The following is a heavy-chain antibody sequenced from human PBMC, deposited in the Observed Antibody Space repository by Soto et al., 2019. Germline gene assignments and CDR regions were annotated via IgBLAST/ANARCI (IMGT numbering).Heavy chain of an antibody. D-gene: IGHD3-3*01. J-gene: IGHJ5*02. CDR2: IIPIFGTA. CDR3: ARFGVVINYINSNTRKYNWFDP. Sequence: SVKVSCKASGGTFSSYAISWVRQAPGQGLEWMGGIIPIFGTANYAQKFQGRVTITADESTSTAYMELSSLRSEDTAVYYCARFGVVINYINSNTRKYNWFDPWGQGTLVTVSS. V-gene: IGHV1-69*13. CDR1: GGTFSSYA.